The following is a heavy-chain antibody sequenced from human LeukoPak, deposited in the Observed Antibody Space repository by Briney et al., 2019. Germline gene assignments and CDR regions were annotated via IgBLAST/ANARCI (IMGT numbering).Heavy chain of an antibody. J-gene: IGHJ4*02. Sequence: GGSLRLSCAASGLTFSSYGMHWVRQAPGKGLEWVAVISYDGSNKYYADSVKGRFTISRDNSKNTLYLQMNSLRAEDTAVYYCAKDLEQQLDGYYFDYWGQGTLVTVSS. CDR3: AKDLEQQLDGYYFDY. CDR1: GLTFSSYG. CDR2: ISYDGSNK. V-gene: IGHV3-30*18. D-gene: IGHD6-13*01.